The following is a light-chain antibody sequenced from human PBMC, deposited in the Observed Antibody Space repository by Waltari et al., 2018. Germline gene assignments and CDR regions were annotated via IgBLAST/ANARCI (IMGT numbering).Light chain of an antibody. Sequence: DIQMTQSPSSLSASVGERVTITCRASQRISSYLNWYQQIPGKAPKLLIYGASSLQSGVPSRFSGSGSGTDFSLTISSLESEDFATYYCQQSYSLPNTFGQGTKVDI. CDR1: QRISSY. CDR2: GAS. V-gene: IGKV1-39*01. J-gene: IGKJ2*01. CDR3: QQSYSLPNT.